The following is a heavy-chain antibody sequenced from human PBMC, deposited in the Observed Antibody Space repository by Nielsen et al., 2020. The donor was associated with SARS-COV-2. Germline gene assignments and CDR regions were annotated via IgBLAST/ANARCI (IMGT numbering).Heavy chain of an antibody. Sequence: GGSLRLSCAASGFTFSSYSMNWVRQAPGKGLEWVSSISSSSSYIYYADSVKGRFTISRDNAKNSLYLQMNSLRAEDTAVYYCARGRDDETYSSYFYLDVWAKGTSVTVSS. V-gene: IGHV3-21*01. CDR2: ISSSSSYI. CDR1: GFTFSSYS. J-gene: IGHJ6*03. D-gene: IGHD2-15*01. CDR3: ARGRDDETYSSYFYLDV.